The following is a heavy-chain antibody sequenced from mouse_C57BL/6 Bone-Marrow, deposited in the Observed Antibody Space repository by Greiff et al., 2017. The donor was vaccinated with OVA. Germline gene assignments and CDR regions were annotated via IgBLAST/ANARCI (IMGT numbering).Heavy chain of an antibody. CDR1: GFNIKDSY. J-gene: IGHJ2*01. CDR3: TTDYYSPYCDS. V-gene: IGHV14-1*01. Sequence: VQLQQSGAELVRPGASVKLSCTASGFNIKDSYMHWVKQRPEQGLEWIGRIDPEDGDTEYAPKFQGKATMTADTSSNTAYLQLRSLTSEDTAVSYCTTDYYSPYCDSGGQGTTLTVSA. D-gene: IGHD1-1*01. CDR2: IDPEDGDT.